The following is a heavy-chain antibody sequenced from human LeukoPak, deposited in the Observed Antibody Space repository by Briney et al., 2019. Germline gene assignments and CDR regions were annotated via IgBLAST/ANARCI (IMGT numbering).Heavy chain of an antibody. J-gene: IGHJ4*02. CDR3: AKSSGYFGDY. V-gene: IGHV3-23*01. Sequence: PGESLRLSCAASGFAFSTYGMSWVRQAPGKGLEWVSAITGSGSGGITFYADSVKGRFTISRDNSKNTLYLQMSSLRAEDTAAYYCAKSSGYFGDYWGQGTLVTVSS. CDR1: GFAFSTYG. CDR2: ITGSGSGGIT. D-gene: IGHD3-22*01.